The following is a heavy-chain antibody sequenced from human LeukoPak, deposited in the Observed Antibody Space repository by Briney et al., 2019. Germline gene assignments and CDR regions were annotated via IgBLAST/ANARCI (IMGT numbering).Heavy chain of an antibody. CDR3: ARPSPYYDFWSGNDYFDC. V-gene: IGHV4-59*04. CDR1: GGSISSYY. Sequence: SETLSLTCTVSGGSISSYYWSWIRQPPGKGLEWIGYIHYSGSTYYNPSLKSRVTISVDTSKNQFSLKLSSVTAADTAVYYCARPSPYYDFWSGNDYFDCWGQGTLVTVSS. CDR2: IHYSGST. D-gene: IGHD3-3*01. J-gene: IGHJ4*02.